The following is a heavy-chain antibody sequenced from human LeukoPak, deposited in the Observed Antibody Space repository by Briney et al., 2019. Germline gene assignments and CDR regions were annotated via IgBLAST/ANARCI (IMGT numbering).Heavy chain of an antibody. J-gene: IGHJ3*02. CDR2: ISYDGSNK. CDR3: ARDSDFKYSYALGAFDI. Sequence: GGSLRLSCAASGFTFSSYEMNWVRQAPGKGLEWVAVISYDGSNKYYADSVKSRFTISRDNSKNTLYLQMNSLRAEDTAVYYCARDSDFKYSYALGAFDIWGQGTMVTVSS. D-gene: IGHD5-18*01. CDR1: GFTFSSYE. V-gene: IGHV3-30*04.